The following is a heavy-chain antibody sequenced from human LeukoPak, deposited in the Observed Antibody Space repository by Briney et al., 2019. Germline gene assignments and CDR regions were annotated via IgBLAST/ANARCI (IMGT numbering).Heavy chain of an antibody. CDR1: GGSFSGYY. Sequence: PSETLSLTCAVYGGSFSGYYWSWIRQPPGKGLEWIGEINHSGSTNYNPSLESRVTISVDTSKNQFSLKLSSVTAADTAVYYCARVSTHIDYWGQGTLVTVSS. CDR3: ARVSTHIDY. CDR2: INHSGST. J-gene: IGHJ4*02. V-gene: IGHV4-34*01.